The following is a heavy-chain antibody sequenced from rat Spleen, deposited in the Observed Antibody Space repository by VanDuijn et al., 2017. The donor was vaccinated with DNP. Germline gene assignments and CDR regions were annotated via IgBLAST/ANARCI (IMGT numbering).Heavy chain of an antibody. V-gene: IGHV2-6*01. J-gene: IGHJ3*01. Sequence: QVLLKESGPGLVQPSETLSLTCSVSGFSVTSYAVSWVRQPPGKGLEWIAAISSGGGTYYNSALKSRLSIRRDTSRNQVFLEMDRLQTEDTAMYFCARSDNIGTTGWFAYWGQGTLVTVSS. D-gene: IGHD1-5*01. CDR3: ARSDNIGTTGWFAY. CDR1: GFSVTSYA. CDR2: ISSGGGT.